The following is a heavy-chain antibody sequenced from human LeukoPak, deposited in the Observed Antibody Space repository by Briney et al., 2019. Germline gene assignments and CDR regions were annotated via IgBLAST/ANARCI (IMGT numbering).Heavy chain of an antibody. J-gene: IGHJ4*02. D-gene: IGHD3-10*01. CDR1: GGSISSYS. V-gene: IGHV4-59*12. CDR2: IYYSGST. Sequence: SETLSLTCTVSGGSISSYSWSWVRQPPGRGLEWIGYIYYSGSTTYNPSLKSRVAISLDTSNNQFSLKLSSVTAADTAVYYCAGDYGSGSYRFDYWGQGTLVTVSS. CDR3: AGDYGSGSYRFDY.